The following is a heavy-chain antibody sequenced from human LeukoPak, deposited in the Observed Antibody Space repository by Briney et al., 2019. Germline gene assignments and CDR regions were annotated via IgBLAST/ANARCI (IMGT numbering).Heavy chain of an antibody. V-gene: IGHV4-59*12. CDR3: ARDRRTMTYYGMDV. CDR1: GDSMTSYY. J-gene: IGHJ6*02. Sequence: TSETLSLTCTVSGDSMTSYYWSWIRQPPGKGLEWIGYIYYSGSTNYNPSLKSRVTISIDTSKNQFSLKLSSVTAADTAVYYCARDRRTMTYYGMDVWGQGTTVTVSS. CDR2: IYYSGST. D-gene: IGHD3-3*01.